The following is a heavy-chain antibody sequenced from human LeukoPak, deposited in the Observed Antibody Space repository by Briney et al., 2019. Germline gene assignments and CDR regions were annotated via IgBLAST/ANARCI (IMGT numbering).Heavy chain of an antibody. V-gene: IGHV4-38-2*01. D-gene: IGHD3-10*01. CDR3: ARRVVRGVQFDY. Sequence: WETLSLTCAVSGYSISSGYYWGWIRQPPGKGLEWVGSIYHSGSTYYNPSLKSRVTISVDTSKNQFSLKLSSVTAADTAVYYCARRVVRGVQFDYWGQGTLVTVSS. CDR2: IYHSGST. CDR1: GYSISSGYY. J-gene: IGHJ4*02.